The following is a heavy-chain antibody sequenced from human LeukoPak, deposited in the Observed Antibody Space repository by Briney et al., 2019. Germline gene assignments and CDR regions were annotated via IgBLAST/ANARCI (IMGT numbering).Heavy chain of an antibody. V-gene: IGHV4-39*07. CDR1: GGSISSSSYY. J-gene: IGHJ4*02. D-gene: IGHD3-3*01. CDR3: AREDLRHYDFWSGYRRPYYFDY. Sequence: SETLSLTCTVSGGSISSSSYYWGWIRQPPGKGLEWIGSIYYSGSTYYNPSLKSRVTISVDTSKNQFSLKLSSVTAADTAVYYCAREDLRHYDFWSGYRRPYYFDYWGQGTLVTVSS. CDR2: IYYSGST.